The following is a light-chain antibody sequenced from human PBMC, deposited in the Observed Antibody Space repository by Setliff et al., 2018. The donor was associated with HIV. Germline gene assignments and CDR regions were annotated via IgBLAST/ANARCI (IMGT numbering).Light chain of an antibody. V-gene: IGLV2-14*01. Sequence: QSPLAQPASASGSPGQSITISCTGTSSDVGGYSYVSWYQQHPGKAPKLIIYEVRNRPSGVSNRFSGSKSGNTASLTISGLQAEDEVDYYCSSYAITNTLPFGTGTKVTVL. CDR3: SSYAITNTLP. J-gene: IGLJ1*01. CDR2: EVR. CDR1: SSDVGGYSY.